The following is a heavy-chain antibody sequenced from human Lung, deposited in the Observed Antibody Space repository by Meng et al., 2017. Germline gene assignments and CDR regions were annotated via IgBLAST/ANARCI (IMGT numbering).Heavy chain of an antibody. D-gene: IGHD1-14*01. CDR1: GGPFSTHT. CDR2: LIAVFDKT. J-gene: IGHJ4*02. Sequence: QVQMLPSGAEVQNPWSSAKGACKTTGGPFSTHTFSWVRQAPGQGLECMGGLIAVFDKTKAAPRFQDRVTFTADESTSTAYMELSSLTFDDTAVYFCARGRRNEPLFDYWGQGTLVTVSS. CDR3: ARGRRNEPLFDY. V-gene: IGHV1-69*12.